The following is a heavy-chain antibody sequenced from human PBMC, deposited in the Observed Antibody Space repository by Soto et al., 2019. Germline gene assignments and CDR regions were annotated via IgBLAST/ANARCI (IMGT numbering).Heavy chain of an antibody. J-gene: IGHJ4*02. CDR2: ISYDGSNK. V-gene: IGHV3-30-3*01. CDR3: ARGTLNSYYYDSSGYYIGRSFDY. D-gene: IGHD3-22*01. CDR1: GFTFSSYA. Sequence: GGSLRLSCAASGFTFSSYAMHWVRQAPGKGLEWVAVISYDGSNKYYADSVKGRFTISRDNSKNTLYLQMNSLRAEDTAGYYCARGTLNSYYYDSSGYYIGRSFDYWGQGTLVTVSS.